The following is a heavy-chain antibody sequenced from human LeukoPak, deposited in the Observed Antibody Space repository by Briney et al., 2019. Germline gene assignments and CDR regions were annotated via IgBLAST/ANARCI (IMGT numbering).Heavy chain of an antibody. CDR2: ISSSGSTI. V-gene: IGHV3-48*03. CDR1: GFTFSSYE. CDR3: AGYGVVPAAHYYYYGMDV. D-gene: IGHD2-2*01. Sequence: GGSLRPSCAASGFTFSSYEMNWVRQAPGKGLEWVSYISSSGSTIYYADSVKGRFTISRDNAKNSLYLQMNSLRAEDTAVYYCAGYGVVPAAHYYYYGMDVWGKGTTVTVSS. J-gene: IGHJ6*04.